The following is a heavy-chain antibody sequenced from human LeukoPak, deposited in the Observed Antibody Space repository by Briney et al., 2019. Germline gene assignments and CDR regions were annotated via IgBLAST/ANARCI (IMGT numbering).Heavy chain of an antibody. CDR2: IKQDGSEK. V-gene: IGHV3-7*01. CDR1: GFTVSSNY. J-gene: IGHJ4*02. CDR3: ARDRDWYTFDY. Sequence: PGGSLRLSCAASGFTVSSNYMSWARQAPGKGLEWVANIKQDGSEKYYVDSVKGRFTISRDNAKNSLYLQMNSLRADDTAVYYCARDRDWYTFDYWGQGALVTVSS. D-gene: IGHD2-21*01.